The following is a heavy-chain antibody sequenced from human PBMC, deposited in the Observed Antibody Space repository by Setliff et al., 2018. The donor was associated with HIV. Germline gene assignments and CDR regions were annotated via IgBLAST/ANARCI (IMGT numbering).Heavy chain of an antibody. V-gene: IGHV1-8*02. CDR3: AVWIREVIS. D-gene: IGHD3-10*01. Sequence: ASVKVSCKASGYTFTNYDINWVRQSPGQGLEWLGWMNPNSGRAGSAQMFQGRLTMTRDTSTSTAYMELSSLTSDDTAIYYCAVWIREVISWGRGTLVTVSS. CDR1: GYTFTNYD. J-gene: IGHJ5*02. CDR2: MNPNSGRA.